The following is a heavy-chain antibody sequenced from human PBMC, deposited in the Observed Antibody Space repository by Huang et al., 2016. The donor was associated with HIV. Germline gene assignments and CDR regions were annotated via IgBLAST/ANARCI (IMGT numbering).Heavy chain of an antibody. D-gene: IGHD2-2*01. J-gene: IGHJ4*02. CDR3: AKDGDTDYAPDY. CDR1: GFTFSRYG. CDR2: IRYDGSNE. V-gene: IGHV3-30*02. Sequence: QVQLVESGGGVVQPGGSLRLSCAASGFTFSRYGMHWVRQAPGKGLEWVAFIRYDGSNEYYVDSVKGRFTISRDNSKNTLYLQINILRAEDTAVYYCAKDGDTDYAPDYWGQGTLVTVSS.